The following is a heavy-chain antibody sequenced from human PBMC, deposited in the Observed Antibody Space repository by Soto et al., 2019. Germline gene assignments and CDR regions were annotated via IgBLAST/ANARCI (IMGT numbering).Heavy chain of an antibody. J-gene: IGHJ4*02. CDR1: GFFFSSYA. CDR3: AKDAAMVSSTFNYFDY. CDR2: IGGSGGYK. V-gene: IGHV3-23*01. Sequence: EVQLLESGGGWVQPGGSLRLSCAGSGFFFSSYAMSWVRQAPGKGLEWVSGIGGSGGYKSYADSVKGRFTISRDNSKNTLYLQMESLGAEDTAVYYCAKDAAMVSSTFNYFDYWGQGTLVAVSS. D-gene: IGHD6-13*01.